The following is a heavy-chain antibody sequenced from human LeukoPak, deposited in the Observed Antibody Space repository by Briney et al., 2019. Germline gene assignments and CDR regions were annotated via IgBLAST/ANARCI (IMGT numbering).Heavy chain of an antibody. CDR3: AKDLEAYGSGSYYFDY. Sequence: GGSLRLXCAASGFTFSSYAMSWDRQAPGKGLEWVSAISGSGGSTYYADSVKGRFTISRDNSKNTLYLQMNSLRAEDTAVYYCAKDLEAYGSGSYYFDYWGQGTLVTVSS. D-gene: IGHD3-10*01. J-gene: IGHJ4*02. CDR2: ISGSGGST. CDR1: GFTFSSYA. V-gene: IGHV3-23*01.